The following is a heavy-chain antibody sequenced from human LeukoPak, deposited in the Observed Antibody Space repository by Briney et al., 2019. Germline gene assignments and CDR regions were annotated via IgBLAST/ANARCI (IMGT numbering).Heavy chain of an antibody. Sequence: SETLSLTCTVSGGSISSYYWSWIRQPPGKGLEWIGYIYYSGSTNYNPSLKSRVTISVDTSKNQFSLKLSSVTAADTAVYYCARETRTYGMDVWSQGTTVTVSS. CDR2: IYYSGST. V-gene: IGHV4-59*01. J-gene: IGHJ6*02. CDR3: ARETRTYGMDV. CDR1: GGSISSYY.